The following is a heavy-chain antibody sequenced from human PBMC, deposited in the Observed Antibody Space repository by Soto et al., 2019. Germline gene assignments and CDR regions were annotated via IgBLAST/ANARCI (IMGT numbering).Heavy chain of an antibody. D-gene: IGHD1-26*01. J-gene: IGHJ6*02. V-gene: IGHV1-69*13. CDR2: IIPIFGTA. Sequence: SVKVSCKXSGGTFSSYAISWVRQAPGQGLEWMGGIIPIFGTANYAQKFQGRVTITADESTSTAYMELSSLRSEDTAVYYCARRTSSSTSHYYYYYGMDVWGQGTTVTVSS. CDR3: ARRTSSSTSHYYYYYGMDV. CDR1: GGTFSSYA.